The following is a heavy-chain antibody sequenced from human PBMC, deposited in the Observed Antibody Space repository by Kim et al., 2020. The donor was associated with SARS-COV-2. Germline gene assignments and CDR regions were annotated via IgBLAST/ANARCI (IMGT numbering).Heavy chain of an antibody. Sequence: SETLSLTCTVSGGSISSSSYYWGWIRQPPGKGLEWIGSIYYSGSTYYNPSLKSRVTISVDTSKNQFSLKLSSVTAADTAVYYCASRTLRPPYCSSTSCYFGIDVWGSGTTVTVSS. CDR3: ASRTLRPPYCSSTSCYFGIDV. CDR2: IYYSGST. J-gene: IGHJ6*04. CDR1: GGSISSSSYY. D-gene: IGHD2-2*01. V-gene: IGHV4-39*01.